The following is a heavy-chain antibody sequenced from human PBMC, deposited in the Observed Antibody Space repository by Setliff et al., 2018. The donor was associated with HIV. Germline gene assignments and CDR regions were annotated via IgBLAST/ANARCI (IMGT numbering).Heavy chain of an antibody. CDR2: INPNSVGT. CDR3: ARNTPGIVPRRVGFDP. Sequence: ASVKVSCKASGYTFSDFYIHWVRQAPGQGLEWMGWINPNSVGTNYAQRFQGRVTMTRDTSSSTAYLELSRLISDDTAVYYCARNTPGIVPRRVGFDPWGQGTLVTVSS. J-gene: IGHJ5*02. V-gene: IGHV1-2*02. D-gene: IGHD1-26*01. CDR1: GYTFSDFY.